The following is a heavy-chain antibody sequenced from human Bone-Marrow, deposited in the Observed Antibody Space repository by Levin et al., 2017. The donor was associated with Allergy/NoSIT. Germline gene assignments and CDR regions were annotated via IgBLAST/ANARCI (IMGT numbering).Heavy chain of an antibody. V-gene: IGHV3-23*01. CDR1: GFTFSSYA. Sequence: ASVKVSCAASGFTFSSYAMSWVRQAPGKGLEWVSAISGSGGSTYYADSVKGRFTISRDNSKNTLYLQMNSLRAEDTAVYYCAKVLSKPDSSGWYSRGYYFDYWGQGTLVTVSS. D-gene: IGHD6-19*01. CDR3: AKVLSKPDSSGWYSRGYYFDY. CDR2: ISGSGGST. J-gene: IGHJ4*02.